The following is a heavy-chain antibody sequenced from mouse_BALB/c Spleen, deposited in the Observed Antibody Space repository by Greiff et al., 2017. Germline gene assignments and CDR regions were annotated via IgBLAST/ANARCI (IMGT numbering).Heavy chain of an antibody. Sequence: EVKVVESGGGLVQPGGSLKLSCAASGFTFSSYTMSWVRQTPEKRLEWVAYISNGGGSTYYPDTVKGRFTISRDNAKNTLYLQMSSLKSEDTAMYYCARRDVPFMDYWGQGTSVTVSS. J-gene: IGHJ4*01. V-gene: IGHV5-12-2*01. CDR2: ISNGGGST. CDR1: GFTFSSYT. CDR3: ARRDVPFMDY. D-gene: IGHD2-3*01.